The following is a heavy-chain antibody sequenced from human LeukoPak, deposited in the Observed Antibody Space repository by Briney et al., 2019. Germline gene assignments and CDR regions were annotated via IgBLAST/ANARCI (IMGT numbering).Heavy chain of an antibody. CDR2: ISAYNGNT. CDR3: AGETPFFDTDTAMGRPPFDY. V-gene: IGHV1-18*01. Sequence: ASVKVSCKASGYTFTSYGISWVRQAPGQGLEWMGWISAYNGNTNYAQKLQGRVTMTTDTSTSTAYMELRSLRSDDTAVYYCAGETPFFDTDTAMGRPPFDYWGQGTLVTVSS. CDR1: GYTFTSYG. J-gene: IGHJ4*02. D-gene: IGHD5-18*01.